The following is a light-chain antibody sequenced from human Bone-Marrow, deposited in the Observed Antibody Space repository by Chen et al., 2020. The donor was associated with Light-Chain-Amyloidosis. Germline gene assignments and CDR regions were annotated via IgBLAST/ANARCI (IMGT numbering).Light chain of an antibody. Sequence: QPALTQPASGSGSPAQSITISCLGTSSDVGRYYLVSWYQQHPGKAPKLMIYEVSKRPSGVSDLFSGSKSGNTASLTISGLQAEDEADYYCCSFAGSSSVVFGGGTKLTVL. CDR2: EVS. J-gene: IGLJ2*01. CDR1: SSDVGRYYL. V-gene: IGLV2-23*02. CDR3: CSFAGSSSVV.